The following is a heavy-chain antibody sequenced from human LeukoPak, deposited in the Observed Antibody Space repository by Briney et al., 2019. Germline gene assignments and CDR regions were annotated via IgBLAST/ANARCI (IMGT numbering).Heavy chain of an antibody. V-gene: IGHV3-64D*09. Sequence: PGGSLRLSCSASGFTFSTYSMYWVRQAPGKGLEYVSGINNNGDNTHNADSVKGRFTISRDNSENTLYLQMSSVRVEDTAVYYCVRCKVGATLDYWGQGIRVTVSS. J-gene: IGHJ4*02. CDR2: INNNGDNT. CDR1: GFTFSTYS. CDR3: VRCKVGATLDY. D-gene: IGHD1-26*01.